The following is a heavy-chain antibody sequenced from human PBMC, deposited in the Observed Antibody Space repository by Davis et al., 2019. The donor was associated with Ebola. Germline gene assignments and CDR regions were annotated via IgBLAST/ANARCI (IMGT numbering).Heavy chain of an antibody. CDR2: ISSSGSTI. Sequence: PGGSLRLSCAASGFTFSSYEMNWVRQAPGKGLEWVSYISSSGSTIYYADSVKGRFTISRDNAKNSLYLQMNSLRAEDTAVYYCARDSLGVPNDAFDIWGQGTMVTVS. V-gene: IGHV3-48*03. CDR3: ARDSLGVPNDAFDI. D-gene: IGHD3-3*01. J-gene: IGHJ3*02. CDR1: GFTFSSYE.